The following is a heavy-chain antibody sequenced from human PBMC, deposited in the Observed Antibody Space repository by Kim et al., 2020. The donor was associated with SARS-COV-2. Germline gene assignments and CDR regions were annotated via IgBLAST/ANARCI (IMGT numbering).Heavy chain of an antibody. J-gene: IGHJ5*02. Sequence: SQTLSLTCAISGDSVSSNSAAWNWIRQSPSRGLEWLGRTYYRSKWYNDYAVSVKSRITINPDTSKNQFSLQLNSVTPEDTAVYYCARAQFVRWSMVGNWFDPWGQGTLVTVSS. CDR1: GDSVSSNSAA. CDR2: TYYRSKWYN. CDR3: ARAQFVRWSMVGNWFDP. V-gene: IGHV6-1*01. D-gene: IGHD3-10*02.